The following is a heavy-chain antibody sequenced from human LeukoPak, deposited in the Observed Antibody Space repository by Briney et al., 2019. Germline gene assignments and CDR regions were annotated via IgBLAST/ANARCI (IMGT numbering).Heavy chain of an antibody. V-gene: IGHV4-39*07. Sequence: PSETLSLTCTVSGGSISSSSYYWGWIRQPPGKGLEWIGSIYYSGSTYYNPSLKSRVTISVDTSKNQFSLKLSSVTAADTAVYYCAREILIPMVGYYYMDVWGKGTTVTVSS. CDR1: GGSISSSSYY. J-gene: IGHJ6*03. CDR2: IYYSGST. CDR3: AREILIPMVGYYYMDV. D-gene: IGHD2-15*01.